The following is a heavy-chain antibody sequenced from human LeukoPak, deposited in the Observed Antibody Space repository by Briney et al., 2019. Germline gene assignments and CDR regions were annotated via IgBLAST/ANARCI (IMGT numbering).Heavy chain of an antibody. CDR1: GITFRSYA. J-gene: IGHJ4*02. D-gene: IGHD3-22*01. V-gene: IGHV3-30-3*01. CDR3: AQGYFYDKIGYPPVDY. CDR2: ISYDGTNK. Sequence: GRSLRLSCAVSGITFRSYAMHWVRQAPGKGLEWVALISYDGTNKYYADSVKGRFTISRDNSKTTLYLQMDSLRVEDTAVYYCAQGYFYDKIGYPPVDYWGQGTLVTVSS.